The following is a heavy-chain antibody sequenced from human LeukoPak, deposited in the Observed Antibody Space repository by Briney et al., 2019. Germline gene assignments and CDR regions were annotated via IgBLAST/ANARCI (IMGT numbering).Heavy chain of an antibody. Sequence: GGSLRLSCAASGFTFSTYWMTWVRQAPGKGLEWVAHINQDGSEKYYVDSVKGRFTISRDNAKNSLYLQMNSLRVEDTAVYYCARGSGFTVTTHFDYWGQGTLVTVSS. V-gene: IGHV3-7*01. J-gene: IGHJ4*02. D-gene: IGHD4-17*01. CDR2: INQDGSEK. CDR1: GFTFSTYW. CDR3: ARGSGFTVTTHFDY.